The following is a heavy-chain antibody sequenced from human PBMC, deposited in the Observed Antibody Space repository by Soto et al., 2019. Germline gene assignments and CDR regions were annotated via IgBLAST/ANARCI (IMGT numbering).Heavy chain of an antibody. Sequence: PGESLKISCKGSGYSFTSYWIGWVRQMPGKGLEWMGIIYPGDSDTRYSPSFQGQVTISADKSISTAYLQWSSLKASDTAMYYCARGYCSSTSCYGGNAFDIWGQGTMVTV. CDR3: ARGYCSSTSCYGGNAFDI. J-gene: IGHJ3*02. D-gene: IGHD2-2*01. V-gene: IGHV5-51*01. CDR2: IYPGDSDT. CDR1: GYSFTSYW.